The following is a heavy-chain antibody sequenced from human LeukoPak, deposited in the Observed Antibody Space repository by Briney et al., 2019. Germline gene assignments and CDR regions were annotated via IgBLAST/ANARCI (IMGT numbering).Heavy chain of an antibody. CDR3: ARDPYSSTWSYGMDV. V-gene: IGHV3-33*01. Sequence: GRSLRLSCAASGFTFSSYGMHWVRQAPGKGLEWVAVIWYDGSNKYYADSVKGRFTISRDNSKNTLYLQMNTLRAEDTAVYYCARDPYSSTWSYGMDVWGQGTTVTVSS. J-gene: IGHJ6*02. D-gene: IGHD6-6*01. CDR1: GFTFSSYG. CDR2: IWYDGSNK.